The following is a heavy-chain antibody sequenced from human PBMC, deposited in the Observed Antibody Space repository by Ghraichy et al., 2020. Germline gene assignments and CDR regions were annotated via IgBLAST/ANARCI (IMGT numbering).Heavy chain of an antibody. CDR1: GFSFSHYW. V-gene: IGHV3-74*01. CDR3: ARDEYWSVETDY. J-gene: IGHJ4*02. CDR2: IKSDGTYI. Sequence: GESLNISCAASGFSFSHYWMHWVRQAPGKGLVWVSRIKSDGTYINYAESVKGRFTIFRDNAQNTLYLQMNSLRAEDTAVYYCARDEYWSVETDYSGQGTLVTVSS. D-gene: IGHD2/OR15-2a*01.